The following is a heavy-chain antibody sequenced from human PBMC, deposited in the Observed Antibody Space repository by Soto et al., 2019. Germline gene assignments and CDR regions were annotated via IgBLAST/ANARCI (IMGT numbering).Heavy chain of an antibody. CDR2: IYPGDSDT. CDR3: ARQGGGGYYDSSGYYY. Sequence: GESLKISCKGSGYSFSTYWIGWVRQMPGKGLEWMGIIYPGDSDTRYNPSFQGQVSISADKSISTAYLQWNSLKASDTAMYFCARQGGGGYYDSSGYYYWGQGTLVTVSS. J-gene: IGHJ4*02. V-gene: IGHV5-51*01. CDR1: GYSFSTYW. D-gene: IGHD3-22*01.